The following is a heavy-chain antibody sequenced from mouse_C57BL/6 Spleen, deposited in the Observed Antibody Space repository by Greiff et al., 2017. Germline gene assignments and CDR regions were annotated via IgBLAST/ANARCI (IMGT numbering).Heavy chain of an antibody. Sequence: VQLQQPGAELVKPGASVKMSCKASGYTFTSYWITWVKQRPGHGLEWIGDIYPGSGSTNYNEKFKSKATLTVDTSSSTAYMQLSSLTSEDSAVYYGAIRLLYYAMDYWGQGTSVTVSS. CDR2: IYPGSGST. CDR3: AIRLLYYAMDY. J-gene: IGHJ4*01. V-gene: IGHV1-55*01. CDR1: GYTFTSYW.